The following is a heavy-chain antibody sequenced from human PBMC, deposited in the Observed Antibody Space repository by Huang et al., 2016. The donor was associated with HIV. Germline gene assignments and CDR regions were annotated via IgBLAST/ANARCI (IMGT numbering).Heavy chain of an antibody. D-gene: IGHD6-13*01. CDR2: IYWDNEE. V-gene: IGHV2-5*02. Sequence: QITLKESGPTLVKPTQTLTLTCTFSGFSLTSSGVAVGWIRQPPGKALEWLALIYWDNEERFSPSLKTRLTITKDAPKNEVVLTMTNMDPVDTATYYCVHRLRYGKWYVDYWGQGVLVTVSS. CDR1: GFSLTSSGVA. CDR3: VHRLRYGKWYVDY. J-gene: IGHJ4*02.